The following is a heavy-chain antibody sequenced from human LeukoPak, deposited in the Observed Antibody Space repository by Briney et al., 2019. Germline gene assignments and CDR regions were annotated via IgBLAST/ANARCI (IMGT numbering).Heavy chain of an antibody. D-gene: IGHD1-26*01. CDR1: GFTFNIYG. V-gene: IGHV3-21*01. J-gene: IGHJ4*02. Sequence: PGGTLRLSCAASGFTFNIYGMNWVRQAPGKGLEWVSSISSSGSHIYYADSVKGRFTISRDNSKNTLYLQMNSLRAEDTAVYYCAKDQTPMDNGSYGFDYWGQGTLVTVSS. CDR3: AKDQTPMDNGSYGFDY. CDR2: ISSSGSHI.